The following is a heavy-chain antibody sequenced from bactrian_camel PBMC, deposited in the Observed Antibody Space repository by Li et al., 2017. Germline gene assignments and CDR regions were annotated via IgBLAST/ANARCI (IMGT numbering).Heavy chain of an antibody. D-gene: IGHD5*01. CDR2: LDTHGST. CDR1: GYAFSNYY. V-gene: IGHV3S10*01. J-gene: IGHJ4*01. Sequence: QLVESGGGSVQNGGSVRLSCGASGYAFSNYYMMARFRQTPGNEREGVAALDTHGSTFYPPSVKGRFTISIDNVKNTLYLEMNSLKPGDTAMYYCAVGARWGSCSRSDAYAYWGQGTQVTVS. CDR3: AVGARWGSCSRSDAYAY.